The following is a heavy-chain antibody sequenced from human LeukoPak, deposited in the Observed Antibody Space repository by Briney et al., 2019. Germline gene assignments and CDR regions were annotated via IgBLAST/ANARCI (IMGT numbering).Heavy chain of an antibody. Sequence: ASVKVSCKASAYAFTNYAIQWVRQAPGQRLEWMGWVNAGNGNTRYSPKFQGRVTIARDTSASTAYMELSSLTSEDTAVYYCAIFRYYYYGMDVWGQGTTVTVSS. CDR2: VNAGNGNT. CDR1: AYAFTNYA. D-gene: IGHD2-21*01. J-gene: IGHJ6*02. V-gene: IGHV1-3*01. CDR3: AIFRYYYYGMDV.